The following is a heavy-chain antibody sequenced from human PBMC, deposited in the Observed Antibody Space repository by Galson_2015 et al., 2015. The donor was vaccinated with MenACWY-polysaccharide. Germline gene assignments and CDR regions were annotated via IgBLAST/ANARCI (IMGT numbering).Heavy chain of an antibody. Sequence: SLRLSCAASGFTFSTSAMTWVRQAPGKGLEWVSAIGVNGFAYYADSVKGRFIVSRDNSKNTLYLQMNSLSAEDTAVYYCAKNSSDYYGGGWFDPWGQGTLVTVSS. J-gene: IGHJ5*02. D-gene: IGHD3-22*01. CDR1: GFTFSTSA. CDR2: IGVNGFA. CDR3: AKNSSDYYGGGWFDP. V-gene: IGHV3-23*01.